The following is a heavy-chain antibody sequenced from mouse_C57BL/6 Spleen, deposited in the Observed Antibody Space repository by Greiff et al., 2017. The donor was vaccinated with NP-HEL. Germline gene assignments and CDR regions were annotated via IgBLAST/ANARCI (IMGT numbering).Heavy chain of an antibody. V-gene: IGHV1-82*01. CDR2: IYPGDGDT. CDR1: GYAFSSSW. Sequence: VQLQQSGPELVKPGASVKISCKASGYAFSSSWMNWVKQRPGKGLEWIGRIYPGDGDTNYNGKFKGKATLTADKSSSTAYMQLSSLTSEDSAVYFCARDSNYVAMDYWGQGTSVTVSS. D-gene: IGHD2-5*01. CDR3: ARDSNYVAMDY. J-gene: IGHJ4*01.